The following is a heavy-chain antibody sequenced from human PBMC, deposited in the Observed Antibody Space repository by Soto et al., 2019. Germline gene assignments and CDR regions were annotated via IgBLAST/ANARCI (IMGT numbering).Heavy chain of an antibody. CDR3: AKDNDFWSGSLDY. D-gene: IGHD3-3*01. CDR1: GFTFDDYA. CDR2: ISWNSGSI. V-gene: IGHV3-9*01. Sequence: LRLSCAASGFTFDDYAMHWVRQAPGKGPEWVSGISWNSGSIGYADSVKGRFTISRDNAKNSLYLQMNSLRAEDTALYYCAKDNDFWSGSLDYWGQGTLVTVS. J-gene: IGHJ4*02.